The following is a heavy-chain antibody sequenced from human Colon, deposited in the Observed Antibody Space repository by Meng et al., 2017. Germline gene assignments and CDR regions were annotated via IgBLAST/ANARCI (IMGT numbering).Heavy chain of an antibody. J-gene: IGHJ4*02. CDR2: ISYDGSNK. V-gene: IGHV3-30*04. CDR1: GFTFSSYA. CDR3: ARVQGELLRYFDY. Sequence: GGSLKISCAASGFTFSSYAMHWVRQAPGKGLEWVAVISYDGSNKYYADSVKGRFTISRDNSKNTLYLQMNSLRAEDTAVYYCARVQGELLRYFDYWGQGTLVTVSS. D-gene: IGHD1-26*01.